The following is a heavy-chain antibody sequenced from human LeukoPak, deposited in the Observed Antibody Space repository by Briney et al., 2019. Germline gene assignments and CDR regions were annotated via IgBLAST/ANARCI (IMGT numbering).Heavy chain of an antibody. CDR1: GGSIRSSTYY. J-gene: IGHJ4*02. V-gene: IGHV4-39*01. Sequence: WETLTLTCSVSGGSIRSSTYYWGWIRQPPGRGLEWIGTIYYTGNTNYNPSLKSRVTISVDTAKSQFSLKLNSVAAADTAIYYCGRLAVTYYYDSSGLPQYYFDYWGQGKLVTVSS. CDR3: GRLAVTYYYDSSGLPQYYFDY. CDR2: IYYTGNT. D-gene: IGHD3-22*01.